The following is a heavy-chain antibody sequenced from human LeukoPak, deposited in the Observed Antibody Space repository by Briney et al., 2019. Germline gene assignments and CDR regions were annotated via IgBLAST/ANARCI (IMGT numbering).Heavy chain of an antibody. J-gene: IGHJ4*02. CDR1: GGSISSSSYY. Sequence: SETLSLTCTVSGGSISSSSYYWGWIRQPPGQGLEWIGSIYHSGSTYHNPSLKSRVTISVDTSKNQFSLNLSSVTAADTAVYYCARDRNLYTSILTFGYWGQGTLVTVSS. V-gene: IGHV4-39*07. D-gene: IGHD1-14*01. CDR3: ARDRNLYTSILTFGY. CDR2: IYHSGST.